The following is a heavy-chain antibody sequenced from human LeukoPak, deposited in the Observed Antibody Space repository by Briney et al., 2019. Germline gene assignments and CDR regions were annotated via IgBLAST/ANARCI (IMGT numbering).Heavy chain of an antibody. CDR1: GFSFSSYA. CDR2: ISGSGGST. Sequence: GGSLRLACAASGFSFSSYAMSWVRQAPGKGLEWVSAISGSGGSTYSADSVKGRFTISRDNSKNTLYLQMNSLRAEDTAVYYCAKGTSLSRFDPWGQGTLVTVSS. CDR3: AKGTSLSRFDP. D-gene: IGHD3/OR15-3a*01. J-gene: IGHJ5*02. V-gene: IGHV3-23*01.